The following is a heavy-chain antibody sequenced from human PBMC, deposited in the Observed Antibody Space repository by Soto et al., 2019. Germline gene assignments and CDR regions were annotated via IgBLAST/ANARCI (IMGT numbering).Heavy chain of an antibody. D-gene: IGHD6-13*01. V-gene: IGHV4-39*01. CDR1: GGSISSSSY. J-gene: IGHJ6*02. Sequence: QLQLQESGPGLVKPSETLSLTCTVSGGSISSSSYWGWIRQPPGKGLEWIGSIYSTGNTYYNPSLKSRVSISADTYTTQFSLKLTSVTAADTAVYYCRRSSRYSTDVWGQGTTVTVSS. CDR2: IYSTGNT. CDR3: RRSSRYSTDV.